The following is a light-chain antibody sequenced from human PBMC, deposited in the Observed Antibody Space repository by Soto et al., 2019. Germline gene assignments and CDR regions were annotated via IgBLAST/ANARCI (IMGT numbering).Light chain of an antibody. CDR2: GAS. CDR1: QSVSSNY. CDR3: QQYGSSPWT. V-gene: IGKV3-20*01. J-gene: IGKJ1*01. Sequence: EIVLTQSPGTLSLSPGERATLSCRASQSVSSNYLAWYQQKPGQAPRLLIYGASSRATGIPDRFIGSGSGTDFTLIITRLEPEDFAVYYCQQYGSSPWTFGQGTKVEIK.